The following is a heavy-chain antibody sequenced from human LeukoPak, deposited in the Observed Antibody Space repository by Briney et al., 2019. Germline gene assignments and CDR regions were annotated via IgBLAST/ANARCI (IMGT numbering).Heavy chain of an antibody. CDR2: ISSSSSYI. CDR3: ARWGIRDSLPWEDHDAFDI. Sequence: GGSLRLSCAASGFTFSSYSMNWVRQAPGKGLEWVSSISSSSSYIYYADSVKGRFTISKDNAKNSLYLQMNSLRAEDTAAYYCARWGIRDSLPWEDHDAFDIWGQGTMVTVSS. V-gene: IGHV3-21*01. J-gene: IGHJ3*02. D-gene: IGHD3-22*01. CDR1: GFTFSSYS.